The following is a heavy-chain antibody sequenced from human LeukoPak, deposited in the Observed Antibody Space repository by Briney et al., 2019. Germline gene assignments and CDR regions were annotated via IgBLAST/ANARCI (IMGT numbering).Heavy chain of an antibody. V-gene: IGHV4-34*01. Sequence: SETLSLTCAVSGGSFSGYYWSWIRQPPGKGLEWMGEINHIGSTNYSPSLKSRVTITVNTSKNQFSLRLSAVPAADTAVYYCARDRVGYSTSPMDYWGQGTQVTVSS. CDR2: INHIGST. CDR1: GGSFSGYY. CDR3: ARDRVGYSTSPMDY. J-gene: IGHJ4*02. D-gene: IGHD6-6*01.